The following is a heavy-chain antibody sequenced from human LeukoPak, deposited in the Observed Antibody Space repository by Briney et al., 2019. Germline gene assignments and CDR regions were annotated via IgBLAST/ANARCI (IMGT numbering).Heavy chain of an antibody. CDR2: ISAYNGNT. V-gene: IGHV1-18*01. J-gene: IGHJ4*02. D-gene: IGHD3-3*01. CDR1: GYTFTSYG. CDR3: ARESRSGVVSTYCFDY. Sequence: GASVKVSCKASGYTFTSYGISWVRQAPGQGLEWMGWISAYNGNTNYAQKLQGRVTMTTDTSTSTAYMELRSLRSDDTAAYYCARESRSGVVSTYCFDYWGQGTLVTVSS.